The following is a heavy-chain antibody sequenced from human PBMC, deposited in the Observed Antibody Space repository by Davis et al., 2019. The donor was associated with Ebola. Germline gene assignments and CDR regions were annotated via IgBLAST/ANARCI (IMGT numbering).Heavy chain of an antibody. CDR1: GGSISIYF. CDR2: VYNDGST. CDR3: ASVGHITFGGERVYHYGMDV. Sequence: SETLSLTCTVSGGSISIYFWSWIRQSPGKGLEWIGYVYNDGSTGYNPSLRSRVTISADTSRRQFSLKLSSVTAADTAVYYCASVGHITFGGERVYHYGMDVWGQGTTVTVSS. D-gene: IGHD3-16*01. J-gene: IGHJ6*02. V-gene: IGHV4-59*08.